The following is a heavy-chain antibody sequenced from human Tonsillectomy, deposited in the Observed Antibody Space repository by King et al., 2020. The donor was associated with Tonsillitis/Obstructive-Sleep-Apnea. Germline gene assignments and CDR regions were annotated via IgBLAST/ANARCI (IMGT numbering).Heavy chain of an antibody. V-gene: IGHV4-31*03. CDR2: TYYSGRP. CDR1: GCSISSGGYY. J-gene: IGHJ6*02. CDR3: SRGGKPYYGMDV. D-gene: IGHD1-26*01. Sequence: QLQESGPGLVKPSQTLSLTCTVSGCSISSGGYYWSWIRQHPGKGLEWIGYTYYSGRPYYNPSLKSRVTISVDTSKNQFSLKLSSVTAADTAVYYCSRGGKPYYGMDVWGPGTPVTVSS.